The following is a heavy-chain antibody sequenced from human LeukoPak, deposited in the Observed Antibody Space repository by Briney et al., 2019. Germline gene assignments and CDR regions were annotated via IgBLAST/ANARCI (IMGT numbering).Heavy chain of an antibody. V-gene: IGHV4-34*01. J-gene: IGHJ3*02. CDR2: INHSGST. D-gene: IGHD6-13*01. CDR1: GGSFSGYY. CDR3: AMIAAAVLDAFDI. Sequence: SETLSLTCAVYGGSFSGYYWSWIRQPPGKGLEWIGEINHSGSTNYNPSLKSRVTISVDTSKNQFSLKLSSVTAADTAVYYCAMIAAAVLDAFDIWGQGTMVTVSS.